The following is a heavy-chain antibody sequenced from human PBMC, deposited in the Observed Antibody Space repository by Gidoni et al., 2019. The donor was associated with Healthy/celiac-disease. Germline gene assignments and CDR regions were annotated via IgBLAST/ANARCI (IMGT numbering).Heavy chain of an antibody. V-gene: IGHV3-9*01. Sequence: EVQLVESGGGLVQPGRSLRLSCAASGFTFDDYAMHWVRQAPGKGLEWVSGISWNSGSIGYADSVKGRFTISRDNAKNSLYLQMNSLRAEDTALYYCAKQSGGRFLEWLPAYMDVWGQGTTVTVSS. D-gene: IGHD3-3*01. CDR2: ISWNSGSI. CDR1: GFTFDDYA. CDR3: AKQSGGRFLEWLPAYMDV. J-gene: IGHJ6*02.